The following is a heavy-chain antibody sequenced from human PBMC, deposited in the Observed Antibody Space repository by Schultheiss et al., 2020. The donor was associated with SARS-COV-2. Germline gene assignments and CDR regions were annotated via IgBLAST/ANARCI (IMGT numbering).Heavy chain of an antibody. V-gene: IGHV4-4*07. CDR3: ARGEESGSYRLGDYYYGMDV. J-gene: IGHJ6*02. D-gene: IGHD1-26*01. CDR1: GGSISSYY. Sequence: SETLSLTCTVSGGSISSYYWSWIRQPAGKGLEWIGRIYTSGSTNYNPSLKSRVTMSVDTSKNQFSLKLSSVTAADTAVYYCARGEESGSYRLGDYYYGMDVWGQGTLVTVSS. CDR2: IYTSGST.